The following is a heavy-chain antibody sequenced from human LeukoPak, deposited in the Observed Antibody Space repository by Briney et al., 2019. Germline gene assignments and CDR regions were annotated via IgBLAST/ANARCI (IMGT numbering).Heavy chain of an antibody. V-gene: IGHV3-7*03. CDR1: GFTFSSYW. D-gene: IGHD2-21*02. J-gene: IGHJ4*02. CDR2: IKQDGSEK. Sequence: GGSLRLSCVASGFTFSSYWMSWVRQAPGKGLEWVANIKQDGSEKYYVDSVKGRFTISRDNSKNTLYLQMNSLRAEDTAVYYCAKDRAYCGGDCYTFFDYWGQGTLVTVSS. CDR3: AKDRAYCGGDCYTFFDY.